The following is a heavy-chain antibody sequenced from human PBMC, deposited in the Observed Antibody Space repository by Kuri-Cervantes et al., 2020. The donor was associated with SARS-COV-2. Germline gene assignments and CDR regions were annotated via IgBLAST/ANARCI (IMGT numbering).Heavy chain of an antibody. D-gene: IGHD3-3*01. V-gene: IGHV4-39*01. CDR1: GGSISSSSYY. CDR3: ARQSVTIFGVVITGDAFDI. CDR2: IYYSGST. Sequence: GSLRLSCTVSGGSISSSSYYWGWIRQPPGKGLEWIGSIYYSGSTYYIPSLKSRVTISVDTSKNQFSLKLSSVTAADTAVYYCARQSVTIFGVVITGDAFDIWGQGTMVTVSS. J-gene: IGHJ3*02.